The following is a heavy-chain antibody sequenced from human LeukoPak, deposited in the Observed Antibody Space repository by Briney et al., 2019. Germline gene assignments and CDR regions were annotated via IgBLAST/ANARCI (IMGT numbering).Heavy chain of an antibody. V-gene: IGHV4-59*01. J-gene: IGHJ5*02. CDR2: IYYSGST. Sequence: SETLPLTCTVSGGSISSYYWSWIRQPPGKGLEWIGYIYYSGSTNYNPSLKSRVTISVDTSKNQFSLKLSSVTAADTAVYYCARDSERIAAAGTGFDPWGQGTLVTVSS. CDR3: ARDSERIAAAGTGFDP. CDR1: GGSISSYY. D-gene: IGHD6-13*01.